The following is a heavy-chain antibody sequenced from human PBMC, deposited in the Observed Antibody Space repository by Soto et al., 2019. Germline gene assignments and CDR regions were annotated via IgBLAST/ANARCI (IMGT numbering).Heavy chain of an antibody. CDR2: IIGIGDST. Sequence: GGSLSLSCAASGFTFSSYAMSWVRQYPGKGLEWVSAIIGIGDSTYYADSVKGRITMTRDNSKNKQYMQMNSLRAEDTAVYYCAKGEAVVVPADNWFDPWGQGTLVTVSS. J-gene: IGHJ5*02. V-gene: IGHV3-23*01. D-gene: IGHD2-2*01. CDR3: AKGEAVVVPADNWFDP. CDR1: GFTFSSYA.